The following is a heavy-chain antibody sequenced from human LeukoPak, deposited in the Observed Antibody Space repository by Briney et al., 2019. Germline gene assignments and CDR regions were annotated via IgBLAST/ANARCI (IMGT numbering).Heavy chain of an antibody. Sequence: SSETLSLTRTVSGGSISSSSYYWGWIRQPPGKGLEWIGSIYYSGSTYYNPSLKSRVTISVDTPKNQISLKLSSVTAADTAVFYCARAYYDFWSGPPRLDFDYWGQGTLVTVSS. D-gene: IGHD3-3*01. CDR1: GGSISSSSYY. J-gene: IGHJ4*02. CDR3: ARAYYDFWSGPPRLDFDY. CDR2: IYYSGST. V-gene: IGHV4-39*07.